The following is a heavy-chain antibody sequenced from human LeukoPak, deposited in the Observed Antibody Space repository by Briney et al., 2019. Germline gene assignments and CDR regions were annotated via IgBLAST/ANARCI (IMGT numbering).Heavy chain of an antibody. Sequence: PGGTLSLTCAVSGGSISGYDLSWIRQPPGKGLEWIGYIYYSGRNNYNPSLRSRVTISVDKSKNHFSLKLSSVTAADPAVYYCARDQSVDGFGYWGQGTLVTVSS. CDR2: IYYSGRN. D-gene: IGHD3-10*01. J-gene: IGHJ4*02. CDR1: GGSISGYD. V-gene: IGHV4-59*01. CDR3: ARDQSVDGFGY.